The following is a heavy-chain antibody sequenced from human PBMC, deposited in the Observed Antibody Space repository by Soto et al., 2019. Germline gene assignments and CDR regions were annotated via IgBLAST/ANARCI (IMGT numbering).Heavy chain of an antibody. Sequence: PGGSLRLSCAASGFTFSSDWMHWVRQAPGKGLEYVSAISSNGGSTYYADSVKGRFTISRDNSKNTLYLQMSSLRAEDTAMYYCVKDRLSGPGRHIVAQDFEYWGQGTLVTVSS. CDR2: ISSNGGST. CDR1: GFTFSSDW. V-gene: IGHV3-64D*06. CDR3: VKDRLSGPGRHIVAQDFEY. D-gene: IGHD5-12*01. J-gene: IGHJ4*02.